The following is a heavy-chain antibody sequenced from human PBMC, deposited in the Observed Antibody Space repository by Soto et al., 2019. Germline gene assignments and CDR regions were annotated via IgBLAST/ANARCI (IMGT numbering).Heavy chain of an antibody. CDR2: TDESGGI. CDR1: GGSFSPYY. Sequence: QVQLQQWGTGLLKSSETLSLNCAVYGGSFSPYYWSWVRQPPGKGLEWIGETDESGGIYYNPSLKSRVTVSLDTSKKQFSLEVKSGTAADTAVYYCAIGRWGNKYWGQGTLVTVSS. J-gene: IGHJ4*02. D-gene: IGHD3-16*01. V-gene: IGHV4-34*01. CDR3: AIGRWGNKY.